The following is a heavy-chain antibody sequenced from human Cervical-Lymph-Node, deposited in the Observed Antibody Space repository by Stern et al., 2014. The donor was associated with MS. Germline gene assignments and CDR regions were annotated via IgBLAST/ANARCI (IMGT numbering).Heavy chain of an antibody. CDR2: LNTNAGNP. CDR3: ARSDSMIVVVYALDI. J-gene: IGHJ3*02. CDR1: GYTFTSYP. D-gene: IGHD3-22*01. V-gene: IGHV7-4-1*02. Sequence: QVQLVQSGSELKKPGASVKVSCKASGYTFTSYPLSWVRQAPGQGLEWMGWLNTNAGNPTYAQGFTGRFVFSLDTSGRTAYLQISSLKAEDTAVYYCARSDSMIVVVYALDIWGQGTMVTVSS.